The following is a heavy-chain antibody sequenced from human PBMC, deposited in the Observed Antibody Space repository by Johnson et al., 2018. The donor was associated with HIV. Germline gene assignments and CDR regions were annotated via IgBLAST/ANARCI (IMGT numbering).Heavy chain of an antibody. V-gene: IGHV3-30*02. D-gene: IGHD3-3*01. CDR3: ARGVPFGVVRLGYRAFDI. CDR2: IRSDESNK. Sequence: QMLLVESGGGVVQSGGSLRLSCTASGFTFSNYGIHWVRQTPGKGLEWVAFIRSDESNKYYADSVKGRFTISRENAKNSLYLQMNSLRAGDTAVYYCARGVPFGVVRLGYRAFDIWGQGTMVTVSS. CDR1: GFTFSNYG. J-gene: IGHJ3*02.